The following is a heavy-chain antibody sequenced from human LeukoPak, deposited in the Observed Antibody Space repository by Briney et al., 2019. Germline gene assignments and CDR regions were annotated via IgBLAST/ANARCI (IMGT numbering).Heavy chain of an antibody. CDR2: INPNSGGT. V-gene: IGHV1-2*02. CDR1: GYTFTGYY. CDR3: ATGRGYSYGYESEDYYYMDV. J-gene: IGHJ6*03. Sequence: ASVKVSSKASGYTFTGYYMHWVRQAPGQGLEWMGWINPNSGGTNYAQKFQGRATMTRDTSISTAYMELSRLRSDDTAVYYCATGRGYSYGYESEDYYYMDVWGEGTTVTVSS. D-gene: IGHD5-18*01.